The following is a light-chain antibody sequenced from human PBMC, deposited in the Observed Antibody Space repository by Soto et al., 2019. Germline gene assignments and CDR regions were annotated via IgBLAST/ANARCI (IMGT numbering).Light chain of an antibody. V-gene: IGKV1-9*01. CDR3: QQLNSYPPT. J-gene: IGKJ4*01. Sequence: IQLTQSPSSLSASVGDRVTITCRASHGISNYLALYQQKPGKAPKLLIYAASTLQGGVPSRFSGSGSGTDFTLTISSLQPEDFATYYCQQLNSYPPTFGGGTKVDIK. CDR2: AAS. CDR1: HGISNY.